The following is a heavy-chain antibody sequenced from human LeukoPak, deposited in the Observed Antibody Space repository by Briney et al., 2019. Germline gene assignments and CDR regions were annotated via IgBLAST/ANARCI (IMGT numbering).Heavy chain of an antibody. J-gene: IGHJ4*02. V-gene: IGHV4-59*01. CDR1: SGSISGYY. D-gene: IGHD6-19*01. CDR2: ISYSGST. CDR3: ARDGRAGSLFAY. Sequence: SETLSLTCTVSSGSISGYYWSWIRQPPGKGLEWVGYISYSGSTNYNPSLKSRVTISVDTSKDQFSLKLSSVTAADTAIYYCARDGRAGSLFAYWGQGTLVTVSS.